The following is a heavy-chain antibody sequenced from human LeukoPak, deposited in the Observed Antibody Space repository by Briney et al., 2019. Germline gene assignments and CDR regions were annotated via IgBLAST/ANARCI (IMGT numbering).Heavy chain of an antibody. CDR3: WGLGELVQIDV. CDR1: GFTSSSYW. Sequence: PGGSLRLSCAHSGFTSSSYWVSWVRQAPGTGLEWVANIKQVGSEKYYVDSVKGGFTTSRDTATNSLCLQMTSLRAEDTGVYCCWGLGELVQIDVWGQGTLVTVSS. V-gene: IGHV3-7*01. J-gene: IGHJ4*02. CDR2: IKQVGSEK. D-gene: IGHD3-16*01.